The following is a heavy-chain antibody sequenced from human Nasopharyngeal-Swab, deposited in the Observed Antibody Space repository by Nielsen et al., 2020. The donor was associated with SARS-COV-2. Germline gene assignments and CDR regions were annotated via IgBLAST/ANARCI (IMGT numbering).Heavy chain of an antibody. J-gene: IGHJ3*02. CDR1: GFTFSSYA. D-gene: IGHD1/OR15-1a*01. CDR2: ISGSGGST. CDR3: AKERVEQGAFDI. Sequence: GESLKISCAASGFTFSSYAMSWVRQAPGKGLEWVSGISGSGGSTYYADSVKGRFTISRDNSKNTLYLQMNSPRAEDTAVYYCAKERVEQGAFDIWGQGTMVTVSS. V-gene: IGHV3-23*01.